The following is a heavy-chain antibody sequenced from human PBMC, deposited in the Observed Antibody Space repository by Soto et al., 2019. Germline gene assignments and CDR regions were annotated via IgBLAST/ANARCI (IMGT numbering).Heavy chain of an antibody. Sequence: PGGSLRLSCAASGFAFISYSMNWVRQAPGKGLEWVSSISSSSSYIYYADSVKGRFTISRDNAKNSLYLQMNSLRAEDTAVYYCAKAPEYYYDSSGYYPFDYWGQGTLVTVSS. J-gene: IGHJ4*02. V-gene: IGHV3-21*01. D-gene: IGHD3-22*01. CDR2: ISSSSSYI. CDR3: AKAPEYYYDSSGYYPFDY. CDR1: GFAFISYS.